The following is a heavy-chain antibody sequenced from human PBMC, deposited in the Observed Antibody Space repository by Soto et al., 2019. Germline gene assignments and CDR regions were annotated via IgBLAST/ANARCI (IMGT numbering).Heavy chain of an antibody. CDR2: ISGSGGRT. D-gene: IGHD6-13*01. J-gene: IGHJ4*02. CDR1: GFTFSSCA. V-gene: IGHV3-23*01. Sequence: EVQLLESGGGLVQPGGSLRLSCAASGFTFSSCAMSWVRQAPGKGLEWVSGISGSGGRTYYAASVKGRFTISRDNSRNTLYLQMNSLRAEDTAVYYCAKDYYSSSQSDYWGQGTPVTVSS. CDR3: AKDYYSSSQSDY.